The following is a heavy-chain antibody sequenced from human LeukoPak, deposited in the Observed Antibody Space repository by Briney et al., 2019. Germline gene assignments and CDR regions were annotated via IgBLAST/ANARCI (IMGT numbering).Heavy chain of an antibody. CDR2: ISYDGSNK. CDR1: GFTFSSYA. D-gene: IGHD3-22*01. CDR3: ARVKFDSSGYYLEY. V-gene: IGHV3-30-3*01. Sequence: PGGSLRLSCAASGFTFSSYAMHWVRQAPGKGLEWVAVISYDGSNKYYADSEKGRFTISRDNSKNTLYLQMNSLRAEDTAVYYCARVKFDSSGYYLEYWGQGTLVTVSS. J-gene: IGHJ4*02.